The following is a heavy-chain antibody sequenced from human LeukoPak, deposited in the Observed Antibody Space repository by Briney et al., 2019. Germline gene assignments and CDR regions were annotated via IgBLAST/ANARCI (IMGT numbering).Heavy chain of an antibody. D-gene: IGHD3-10*01. CDR1: GYTFTSYG. CDR2: ISAYNGNT. CDR3: ARGRPSSGRGRTWPGYFDY. J-gene: IGHJ4*02. Sequence: GASVKVSCKASGYTFTSYGISWVRQAAGQGLEWMGWISAYNGNTNYAQKLQGRVTMTTDTSTSTAYMELRSLISDDTAVYYCARGRPSSGRGRTWPGYFDYWGQGTLVTVSS. V-gene: IGHV1-18*01.